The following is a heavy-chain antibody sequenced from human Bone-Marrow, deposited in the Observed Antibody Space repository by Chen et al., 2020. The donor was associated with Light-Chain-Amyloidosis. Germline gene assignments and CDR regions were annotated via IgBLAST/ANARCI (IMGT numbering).Heavy chain of an antibody. CDR2: IIPKSGTA. V-gene: IGHV1-69*01. CDR1: GGTFSSYA. D-gene: IGHD3-22*01. CDR3: ARDMISNPPPPYYYGMDV. J-gene: IGHJ6*02. Sequence: QVQLVQSGAEVKKPGSSVKVSCKASGGTFSSYAVSWVRQAPGQGLEWMGGIIPKSGTANDPQKLEARGTIRADESTSSVYMELSSLRSEDTAVYYCARDMISNPPPPYYYGMDVWGQGTTVTVSS.